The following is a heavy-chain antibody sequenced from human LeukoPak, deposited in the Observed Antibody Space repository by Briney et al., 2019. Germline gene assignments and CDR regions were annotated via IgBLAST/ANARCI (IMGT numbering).Heavy chain of an antibody. Sequence: NPGGSLRLSCAASGFTFSSYWMNWVRQAPGKGLEWVSSISSSSSYIYYADSVKGRFTISRDNAKNSLYLQMNSLRAEDTAVYYCARETMVRGVLYYYYGMDVWGQGTTVTVSS. J-gene: IGHJ6*02. CDR2: ISSSSSYI. CDR3: ARETMVRGVLYYYYGMDV. CDR1: GFTFSSYW. V-gene: IGHV3-21*01. D-gene: IGHD3-10*01.